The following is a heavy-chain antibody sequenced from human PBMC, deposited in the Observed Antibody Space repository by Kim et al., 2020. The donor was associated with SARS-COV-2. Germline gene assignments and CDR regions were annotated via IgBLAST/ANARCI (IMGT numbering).Heavy chain of an antibody. CDR3: ARGVGGLLCSGGSCHFDY. V-gene: IGHV4-39*01. D-gene: IGHD2-15*01. CDR2: IYYSGST. CDR1: GGSISSSSYY. Sequence: SETLSLTCTVSGGSISSSSYYWGWIRQPPGKGLELIGSIYYSGSTYYNPSLKSRVTISVDTSKNQFSLKLSSVTAADTAVYYCARGVGGLLCSGGSCHFDYWGQGTLVTVSS. J-gene: IGHJ4*02.